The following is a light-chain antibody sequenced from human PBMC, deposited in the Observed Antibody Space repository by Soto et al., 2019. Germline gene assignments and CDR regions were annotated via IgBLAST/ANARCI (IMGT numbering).Light chain of an antibody. V-gene: IGLV1-40*01. CDR1: GSNIGAGYD. Sequence: QSVLTQPPSVSGAPGQKVIISCTGSGSNIGAGYDVHWYQQLPGTAPKLLIYGNSNRPSGVPDRLSGSKSGTSASLAITGLQVEDEADYYCQSYDSSLSAAVFGGGTKLTVL. J-gene: IGLJ2*01. CDR2: GNS. CDR3: QSYDSSLSAAV.